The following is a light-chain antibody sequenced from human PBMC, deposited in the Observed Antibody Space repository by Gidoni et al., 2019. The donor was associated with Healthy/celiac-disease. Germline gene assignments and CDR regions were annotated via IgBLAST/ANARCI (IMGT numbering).Light chain of an antibody. J-gene: IGKJ3*01. CDR3: QQYDTLPLT. CDR1: QGMSNY. Sequence: DLQMTEYPSSLSASVGDRVTITGHASQGMSNYLNWYQQKTVKAPMLLIYDASNLETGFPSRFSGIGSGTYFTFTISSLEPEDIATYYCQQYDTLPLTFGPGTKVDIK. CDR2: DAS. V-gene: IGKV1-33*01.